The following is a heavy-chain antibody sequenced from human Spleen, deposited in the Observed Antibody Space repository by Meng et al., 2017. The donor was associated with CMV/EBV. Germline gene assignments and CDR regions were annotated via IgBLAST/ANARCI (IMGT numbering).Heavy chain of an antibody. D-gene: IGHD2-2*01. Sequence: SETLSLTCAVSGGSISSSNWWSWVRQPPGKGLEWIGEIYHSGNTNYNPSLKSRVTISVDKSKNQFSLKLSSVTAADTAVYYCARYCSSTSCYWGYYYYGMDVWGQGTTVTVSS. J-gene: IGHJ6*02. CDR3: ARYCSSTSCYWGYYYYGMDV. CDR2: IYHSGNT. V-gene: IGHV4-4*02. CDR1: GGSISSSNW.